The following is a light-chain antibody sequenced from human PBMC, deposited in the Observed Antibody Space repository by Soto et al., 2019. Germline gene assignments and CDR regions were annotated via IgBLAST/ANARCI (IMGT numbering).Light chain of an antibody. J-gene: IGLJ3*02. CDR1: SGHSSYA. CDR2: LNSDGSH. CDR3: QTWGTGIWV. V-gene: IGLV4-69*01. Sequence: QPVLTQSPSASASLGASVKLTCTLSSGHSSYAIAWHQQQPEKGPRYLMKLNSDGSHSKGDGIPDRFSGSSSGAERYLTISSLQSEDEADYYCQTWGTGIWVFGAGTTVTVL.